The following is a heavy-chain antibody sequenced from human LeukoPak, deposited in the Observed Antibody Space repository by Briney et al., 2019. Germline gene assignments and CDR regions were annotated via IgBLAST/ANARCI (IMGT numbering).Heavy chain of an antibody. CDR2: IWYDGSNK. CDR1: GFTFSSYG. V-gene: IGHV3-33*01. J-gene: IGHJ4*02. CDR3: ARDGGWADYYDSSGYDYFDY. Sequence: GGSLRPSCAASGFTFSSYGMHWVRPAPGKGLEWVAVIWYDGSNKYYADSVKGRLTISRDNSKNTLYLQMSSLRAEDTAVYYCARDGGWADYYDSSGYDYFDYWGQGTLVTVSS. D-gene: IGHD3-22*01.